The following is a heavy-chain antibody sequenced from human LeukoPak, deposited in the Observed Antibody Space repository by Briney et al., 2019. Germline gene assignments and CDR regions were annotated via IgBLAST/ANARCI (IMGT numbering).Heavy chain of an antibody. CDR2: IYYSGST. V-gene: IGHV4-59*12. D-gene: IGHD4-11*01. CDR1: GGSISSYY. CDR3: ARDSNIARFFI. Sequence: KPSETLSLTCTVSGGSISSYYWSWIRQPPGKGLGWIGYIYYSGSTNYNPSLKSRVTISVDTSKNHFSLKLTSVTAADTAVYFCARDSNIARFFIWGQGTLVTVSS. J-gene: IGHJ4*02.